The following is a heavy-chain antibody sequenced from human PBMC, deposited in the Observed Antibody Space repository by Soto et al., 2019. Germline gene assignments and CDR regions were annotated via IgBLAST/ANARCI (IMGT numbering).Heavy chain of an antibody. V-gene: IGHV3-21*01. J-gene: IGHJ3*02. D-gene: IGHD3-3*01. Sequence: GGSLTLSCVASGFTFSSYSMNWVRQAPGKGLEWVSSISSSSSYIYYADSVKGRFTISRDNAKNSLYLQMNSLRAEDTAVYYCARVPIFGVQERAFDIWGQGTMVTVSS. CDR1: GFTFSSYS. CDR2: ISSSSSYI. CDR3: ARVPIFGVQERAFDI.